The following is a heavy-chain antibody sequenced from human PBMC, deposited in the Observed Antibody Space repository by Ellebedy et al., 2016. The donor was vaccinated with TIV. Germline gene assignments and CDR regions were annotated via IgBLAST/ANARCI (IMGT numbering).Heavy chain of an antibody. V-gene: IGHV3-48*01. CDR2: ISSSSSSI. CDR1: GFTFSSYS. D-gene: IGHD1-7*01. Sequence: GGSLRLXCAASGFTFSSYSMTWVRQAPGKGLEWVSYISSSSSSIYYADSVKGRFTISRDNSNNTLYLQMNSLRAEDTAVYYCARRGRGTVGFDNWGQGTLVTVSS. J-gene: IGHJ4*02. CDR3: ARRGRGTVGFDN.